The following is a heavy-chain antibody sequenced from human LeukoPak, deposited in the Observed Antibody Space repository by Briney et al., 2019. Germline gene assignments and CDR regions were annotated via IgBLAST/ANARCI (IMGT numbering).Heavy chain of an antibody. J-gene: IGHJ4*02. CDR3: ARHVWLQPFDY. V-gene: IGHV4-59*08. CDR2: MYYSGST. CDR1: GGSMNSYY. D-gene: IGHD3-9*01. Sequence: SETLSLTCSVSGGSMNSYYWSWIRQSPGKGLEWIGCMYYSGSTNYNPSLKSRVTISVDTSKHQFSLKLSSVTAADTAVYYCARHVWLQPFDYWGQGTLVTVSS.